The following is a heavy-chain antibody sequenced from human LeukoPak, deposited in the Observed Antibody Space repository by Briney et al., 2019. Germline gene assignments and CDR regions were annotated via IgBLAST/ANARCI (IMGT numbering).Heavy chain of an antibody. CDR1: GGSISSGGYY. CDR3: AREVAADTQPYYGMDV. J-gene: IGHJ6*02. CDR2: IYYSGST. Sequence: SETLSLTCTVSGGSISSGGYYWSWIRQHPGKGLEWIGYIYYSGSTNYNPSLKSRVTISVDTSKNQFSLKLSSVTAADTAVYYCAREVAADTQPYYGMDVWGQGTTVTVSS. V-gene: IGHV4-61*08. D-gene: IGHD6-13*01.